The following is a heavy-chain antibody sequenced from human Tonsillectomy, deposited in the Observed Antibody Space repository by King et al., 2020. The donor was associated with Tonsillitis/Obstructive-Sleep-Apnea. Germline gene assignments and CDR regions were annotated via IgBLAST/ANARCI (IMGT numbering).Heavy chain of an antibody. CDR2: ISWNGGAT. V-gene: IGHV3-20*04. CDR1: GFTFDDYG. D-gene: IGHD3-3*01. CDR3: ARDREGGSLEAFDI. J-gene: IGHJ3*02. Sequence: VQLVESGGSVVRPGGSLRLSCAASGFTFDDYGMSWVRQAPGKGLEWVSGISWNGGATGSADSVKGRFTISRDNAKNSMYLQMNSLRAEDTAWYYCARDREGGSLEAFDIWGQGTLVTVSS.